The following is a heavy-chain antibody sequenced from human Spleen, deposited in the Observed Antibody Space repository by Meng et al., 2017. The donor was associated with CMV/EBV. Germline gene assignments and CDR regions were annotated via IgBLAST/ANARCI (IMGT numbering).Heavy chain of an antibody. CDR1: GGSISSGDYY. Sequence: QVKLQEAGPGLVKPSQTLSLTCTVSGGSISSGDYYWSWIRQPAGKGLEWIGRIYTSGSTNYNPSLKSRVTMSVDTSKNQFSLKLSSVTAADTAVYYCARDVGYLDYWGQGTLVTVSS. J-gene: IGHJ4*02. CDR3: ARDVGYLDY. CDR2: IYTSGST. V-gene: IGHV4-61*02.